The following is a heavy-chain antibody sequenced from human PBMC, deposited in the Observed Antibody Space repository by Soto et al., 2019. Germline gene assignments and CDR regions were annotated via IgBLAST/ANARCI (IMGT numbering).Heavy chain of an antibody. J-gene: IGHJ4*02. CDR2: IYPGDSDT. V-gene: IGHV5-51*01. D-gene: IGHD2-2*01. CDR1: GYSFTSYW. CDR3: VRLPGYCSSTSCYVVD. Sequence: GESLKISCKGSGYSFTSYWIGWVRQMPGKGLEWMGIIYPGDSDTRYSPSFQGQVTISADKSISTAYLQWSSLKASDTAMYYCVRLPGYCSSTSCYVVDWGQGSLVTVSS.